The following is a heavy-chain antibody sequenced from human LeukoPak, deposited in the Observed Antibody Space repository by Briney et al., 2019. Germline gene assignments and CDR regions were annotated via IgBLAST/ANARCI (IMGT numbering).Heavy chain of an antibody. CDR3: ARRSVRGVIRY. Sequence: SETLSLTCAVYGGSFSGYYWSWIRQPPGKGLEWIGEIIHSVNTNYNPSLKSRVTISVDTSKNQFSLKLSSVTAADTAVYYCARRSVRGVIRYWGQGILVTVSS. D-gene: IGHD3-10*01. CDR1: GGSFSGYY. J-gene: IGHJ4*02. CDR2: IIHSVNT. V-gene: IGHV4-34*12.